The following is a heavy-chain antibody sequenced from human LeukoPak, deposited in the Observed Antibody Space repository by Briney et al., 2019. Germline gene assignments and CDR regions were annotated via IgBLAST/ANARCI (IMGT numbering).Heavy chain of an antibody. Sequence: SETLSLTCTVSGGSISSYYWSWIRQPAGKGLEWIGRIYTSGSTNYNPSLKSRVTMSVDTSKNQFSLKLSPVTAADTAVYYCAREGTVVVPAARTVYYYYYYMDVWGKGTTVTVSS. CDR1: GGSISSYY. V-gene: IGHV4-4*07. D-gene: IGHD2-2*01. CDR3: AREGTVVVPAARTVYYYYYYMDV. J-gene: IGHJ6*03. CDR2: IYTSGST.